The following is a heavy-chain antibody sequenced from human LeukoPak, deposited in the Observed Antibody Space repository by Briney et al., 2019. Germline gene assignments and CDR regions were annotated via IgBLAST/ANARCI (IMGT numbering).Heavy chain of an antibody. J-gene: IGHJ4*02. CDR2: IYNSGST. CDR3: ARLRLTGGSGNYFDY. Sequence: SETLSLTCTVSGGSISSRSYYWGWIRQPPRKGLEWIGNIYNSGSTYYNPSLKSRVTISVDTSKNQFSLKLSSVTAADTAVYYCARLRLTGGSGNYFDYWGQGTLVTVSS. CDR1: GGSISSRSYY. D-gene: IGHD2-15*01. V-gene: IGHV4-39*07.